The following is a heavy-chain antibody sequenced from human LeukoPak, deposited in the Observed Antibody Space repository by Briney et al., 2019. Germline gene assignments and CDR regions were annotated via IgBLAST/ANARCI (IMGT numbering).Heavy chain of an antibody. V-gene: IGHV1-2*02. CDR3: ARRCSYAYGHLDY. Sequence: ASVKVSCKASGYTFTGYYMHWVRQAPGQGPEWMGWINPNSGGTNYAQKFQGRVTMTRGTSISTAYMELNSLKSDDTAVYYCARRCSYAYGHLDYWGQGTLVTVSS. CDR2: INPNSGGT. J-gene: IGHJ4*02. D-gene: IGHD5-18*01. CDR1: GYTFTGYY.